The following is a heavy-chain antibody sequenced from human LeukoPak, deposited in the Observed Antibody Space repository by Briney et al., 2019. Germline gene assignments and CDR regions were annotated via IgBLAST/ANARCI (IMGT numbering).Heavy chain of an antibody. CDR1: GGPISSYY. Sequence: PSETLSLTCTVSGGPISSYYWSWIRQPSGKGLEWIGYIYTSGSTNYNPSLKSRVTISVDTSKNQFSLKLSSVTAADTAVYYCARFGPYSFNHYYYGMDVWGQGTTVTVSS. CDR3: ARFGPYSFNHYYYGMDV. CDR2: IYTSGST. D-gene: IGHD5-18*01. V-gene: IGHV4-4*09. J-gene: IGHJ6*02.